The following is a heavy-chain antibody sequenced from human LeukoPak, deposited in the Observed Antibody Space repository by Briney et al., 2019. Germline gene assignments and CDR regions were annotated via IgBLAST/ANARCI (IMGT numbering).Heavy chain of an antibody. J-gene: IGHJ5*02. CDR3: ARALNGGRDP. CDR1: GGTFISYA. Sequence: GSSVKVSCKASGGTFISYAISWVGQAPGQGGEGMGRSIPIFGIANYAQKFQGRVTITADKSTSTAYMELSSLRSEDTAVYYCARALNGGRDPWGQGTLVTVSS. D-gene: IGHD1-26*01. CDR2: SIPIFGIA. V-gene: IGHV1-69*04.